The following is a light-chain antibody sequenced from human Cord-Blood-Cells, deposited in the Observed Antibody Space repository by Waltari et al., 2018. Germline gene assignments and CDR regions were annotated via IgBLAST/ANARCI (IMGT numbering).Light chain of an antibody. CDR1: NIGSKS. J-gene: IGLJ3*02. Sequence: SYVLTQPPSVSVAPGKTARITCGGNNIGSKSVHWYQQKPGQAPVLVIYYVSDRPSGIPERFSGSNSGNTATLTISRVEAGDEADYHCQVWDSSSDHRVFGGGTKLTVL. CDR2: YVS. CDR3: QVWDSSSDHRV. V-gene: IGLV3-21*04.